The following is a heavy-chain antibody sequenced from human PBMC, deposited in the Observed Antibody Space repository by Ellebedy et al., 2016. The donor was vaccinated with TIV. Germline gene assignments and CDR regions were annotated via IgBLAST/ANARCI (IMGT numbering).Heavy chain of an antibody. CDR3: VRDLTNYGSSSY. CDR1: GYTFTDYY. V-gene: IGHV1-2*02. J-gene: IGHJ4*02. Sequence: AASVKVSCKASGYTFTDYYIHWVRQAPGQGLEWMGWINPNSGGTNYEQKLQGRVTMTGDTSISTAYMELSRLISDDTATYYCVRDLTNYGSSSYWGQGTLVTVSS. CDR2: INPNSGGT. D-gene: IGHD4-17*01.